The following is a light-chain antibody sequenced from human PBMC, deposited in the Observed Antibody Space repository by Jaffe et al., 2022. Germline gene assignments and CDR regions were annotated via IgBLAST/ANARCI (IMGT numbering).Light chain of an antibody. J-gene: IGKJ4*01. CDR3: QQYTNWPLT. V-gene: IGKV3-15*01. CDR1: QSVNTN. CDR2: GSS. Sequence: IVMTQSPATLPVSLGERATLSCRASQSVNTNLAWYQQKPGQAPRLLVYGSSTRTTGVPARFSGGGSGTEFTLTISSLQSEDFAVYYCQQYTNWPLTFGGGTKVEI.